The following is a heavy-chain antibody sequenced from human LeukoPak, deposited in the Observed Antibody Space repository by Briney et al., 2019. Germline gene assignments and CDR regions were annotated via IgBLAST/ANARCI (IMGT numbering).Heavy chain of an antibody. J-gene: IGHJ6*02. D-gene: IGHD2-2*02. Sequence: GGSLRLSCAASGVTLSSYWMSWVRQTPGKGLEWVANIKQDGSEISYVDSVKGRFTISRDNAKNSLYLQMNSLRAEDTAVYYCAREPTIVVVPAAIRGYYYYYYGMDVWGQGTTVTVSS. CDR2: IKQDGSEI. CDR3: AREPTIVVVPAAIRGYYYYYYGMDV. CDR1: GVTLSSYW. V-gene: IGHV3-7*01.